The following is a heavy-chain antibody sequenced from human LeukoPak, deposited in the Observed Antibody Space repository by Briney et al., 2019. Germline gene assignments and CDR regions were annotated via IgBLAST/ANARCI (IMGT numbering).Heavy chain of an antibody. CDR1: GFTFDDYA. J-gene: IGHJ4*02. V-gene: IGHV3-9*01. CDR3: AKGKDPTAAGYSSGWYLNY. Sequence: GRSLRLSCAASGFTFDDYAMHWVRQAPGKGLEWVSGISWNSGSIGYADSVKGRFTISRDNAKNSLYLQMNSLRAEDTALYYCAKGKDPTAAGYSSGWYLNYWGQGTLVTVSS. CDR2: ISWNSGSI. D-gene: IGHD6-19*01.